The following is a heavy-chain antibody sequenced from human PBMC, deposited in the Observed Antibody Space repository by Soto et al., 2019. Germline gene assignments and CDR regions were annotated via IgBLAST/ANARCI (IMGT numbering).Heavy chain of an antibody. CDR3: AREAVSGRTGFAY. CDR1: GGTFSSYA. CDR2: IIPIFGTA. J-gene: IGHJ4*02. D-gene: IGHD6-19*01. V-gene: IGHV1-69*13. Sequence: GASVKVSCKASGGTFSSYAISWVRQAPGQGLEWMGGIIPIFGTANYAQKFQARVTITADESTSTAYMELSSLRSEDTAVYYCAREAVSGRTGFAYWGQGTLVTVSS.